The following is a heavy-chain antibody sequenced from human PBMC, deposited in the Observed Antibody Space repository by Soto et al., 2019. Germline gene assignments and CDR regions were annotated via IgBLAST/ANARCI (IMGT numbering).Heavy chain of an antibody. D-gene: IGHD3-3*01. V-gene: IGHV3-23*01. CDR3: AKDEIRFLEWLSYFDY. CDR2: ISGSGGST. Sequence: EVQLLESGGGLVQPGGSLRLSCAASGFTFSSYAMRWVRQAPGKGLEWVSAISGSGGSTYYADSVKGRFTISRDNSKNTLYLQMNSMRAEDTAVYYCAKDEIRFLEWLSYFDYWGQGTLVTVSS. CDR1: GFTFSSYA. J-gene: IGHJ4*02.